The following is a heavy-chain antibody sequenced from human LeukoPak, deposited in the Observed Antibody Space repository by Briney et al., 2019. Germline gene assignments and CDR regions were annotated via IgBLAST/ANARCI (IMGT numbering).Heavy chain of an antibody. Sequence: GGSLRLSCTASGFTFSSYWMSWVRQAPGKGLEWVADIKPDGSEGYYVDSVKGRFAISRDNAKNSLYLQMNSLRAEDTAVYSCARDSKLRSGGLFDPWGQGTLVTVSS. D-gene: IGHD2-15*01. J-gene: IGHJ5*02. CDR3: ARDSKLRSGGLFDP. V-gene: IGHV3-7*01. CDR1: GFTFSSYW. CDR2: IKPDGSEG.